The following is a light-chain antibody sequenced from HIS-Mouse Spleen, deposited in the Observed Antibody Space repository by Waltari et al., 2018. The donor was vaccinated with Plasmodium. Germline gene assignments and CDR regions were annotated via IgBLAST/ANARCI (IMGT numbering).Light chain of an antibody. CDR1: SDITVGSYN. Sequence: QPVLTQPPSSSASPGESARLTCTSPSDITVGSYNIYWYQQKPGSPPRYLLYYYSDSDKGQGAEVPNRLSGAKYASANTVISLISGLQSEDEADYYCMIWPSNASGVFGGGTKLTVL. J-gene: IGLJ3*02. CDR2: YYSDSDK. CDR3: MIWPSNASGV. V-gene: IGLV5-37*01.